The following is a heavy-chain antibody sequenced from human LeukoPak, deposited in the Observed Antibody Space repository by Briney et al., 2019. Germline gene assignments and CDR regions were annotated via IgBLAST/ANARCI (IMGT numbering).Heavy chain of an antibody. D-gene: IGHD6-19*01. CDR3: ARDRQWLVGAFDI. Sequence: SETLSLTCAVYGGSFSGYYWSWIRQPPGKGLEWIGRIYTSGSTNYNPSLKSRVTMSVDTSKNQFSLKLSSVTAADTAVYYCARDRQWLVGAFDIWGQGTMVTVSS. CDR2: IYTSGST. J-gene: IGHJ3*02. V-gene: IGHV4-4*07. CDR1: GGSFSGYY.